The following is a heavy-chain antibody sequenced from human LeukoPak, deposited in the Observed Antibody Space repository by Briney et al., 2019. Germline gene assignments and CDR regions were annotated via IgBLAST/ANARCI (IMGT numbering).Heavy chain of an antibody. D-gene: IGHD3-22*01. CDR3: ARDESSRDDSGGYHY. CDR2: VHFSGST. Sequence: SETLSLTCAVSTASVTSHHWAWIRQTAVKGLEWVGRVHFSGSTNYNPSLRSRVAISLDKSKNELALTLKSVSAADTAVYYCARDESSRDDSGGYHYWGRGVLVTVSS. V-gene: IGHV4-4*07. CDR1: TASVTSHH. J-gene: IGHJ4*02.